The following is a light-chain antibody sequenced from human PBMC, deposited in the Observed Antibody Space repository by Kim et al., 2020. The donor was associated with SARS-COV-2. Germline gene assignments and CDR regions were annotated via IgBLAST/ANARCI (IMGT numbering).Light chain of an antibody. Sequence: QSALTQPASVSGSPGQSITISCTGTSSDVGGYNYVSWYQQHPGKAPKLMIYDVSKRPSGVSNRFSGSKSGNTASLTISGLQAEDEADYYCSSYTSSSSSFGTGTQLTV. CDR1: SSDVGGYNY. CDR2: DVS. V-gene: IGLV2-14*01. J-gene: IGLJ2*01. CDR3: SSYTSSSSS.